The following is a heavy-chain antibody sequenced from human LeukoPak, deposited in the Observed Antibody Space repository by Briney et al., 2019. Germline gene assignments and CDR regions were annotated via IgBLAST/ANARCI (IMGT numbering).Heavy chain of an antibody. D-gene: IGHD3-10*01. Sequence: SETLSLTCAVYGGSFSGYYWSWIRQPPGKGLEWIGEINHRGSTNYNPSLKSRVTISVDTSKTQFSLKLSSVTAADTAVYYCARVGGSGSYSDYWGQGTLVTVSS. V-gene: IGHV4-34*01. CDR1: GGSFSGYY. J-gene: IGHJ4*02. CDR3: ARVGGSGSYSDY. CDR2: INHRGST.